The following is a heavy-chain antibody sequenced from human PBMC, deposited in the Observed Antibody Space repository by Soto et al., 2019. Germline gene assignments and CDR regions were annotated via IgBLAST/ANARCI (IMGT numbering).Heavy chain of an antibody. CDR2: IHYSGST. J-gene: IGHJ4*02. Sequence: SETLSLTCTVSDDSITKWLSYWSWIRQHPETGLERIGYIHYSGSTDYTPSLKGRATISVDTSKSQFSLKLTSVTAADTAVYYCARQKWLSPFDYWGQGTLVTVSS. CDR3: ARQKWLSPFDY. V-gene: IGHV4-31*03. CDR1: DDSITKWLSY. D-gene: IGHD6-19*01.